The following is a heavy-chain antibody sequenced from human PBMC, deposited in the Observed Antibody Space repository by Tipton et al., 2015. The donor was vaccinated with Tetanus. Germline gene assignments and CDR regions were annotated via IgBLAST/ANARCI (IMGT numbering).Heavy chain of an antibody. CDR3: TKDLSPGGADV. Sequence: SLRLSCLATGLDLQDFAMHWVRQVPGKGLEWVSGIYWGSNRKDYAASVKGRFTISRDNARNSLYLEMNSLKSEDTALYYCTKDLSPGGADVWGQGTTVTVSS. J-gene: IGHJ6*02. CDR1: GLDLQDFA. V-gene: IGHV3-9*01. D-gene: IGHD2-2*01. CDR2: IYWGSNRK.